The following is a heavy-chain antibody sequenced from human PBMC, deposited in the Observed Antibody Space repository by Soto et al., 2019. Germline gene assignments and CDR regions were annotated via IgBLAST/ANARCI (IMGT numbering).Heavy chain of an antibody. D-gene: IGHD6-13*01. CDR2: INHSGST. Sequence: SETLSLTCAVYGGSFSGYYWSWIRQPPGKGLEWIGEINHSGSTNYNPSLKSRVTISIDTSKNQFSLKLSSVTAADTAVYYCERGGLLTGYSSRWRNWFDPWGQGTLVTVSS. V-gene: IGHV4-34*01. J-gene: IGHJ5*02. CDR3: ERGGLLTGYSSRWRNWFDP. CDR1: GGSFSGYY.